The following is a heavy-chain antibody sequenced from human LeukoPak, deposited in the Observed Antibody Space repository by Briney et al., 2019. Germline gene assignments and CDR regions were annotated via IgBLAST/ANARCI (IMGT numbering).Heavy chain of an antibody. Sequence: GASVKVSCKASGYIFTSYGISWVRQAPGQGLEWMGWISAYNSNTNYAQKLQGRVTMTTDTSTTTAYMELSSLRSEDTAVYYCAGGGWAPENWFDPWGQGTLVTVSS. CDR1: GYIFTSYG. D-gene: IGHD1-14*01. J-gene: IGHJ5*02. CDR3: AGGGWAPENWFDP. V-gene: IGHV1-18*01. CDR2: ISAYNSNT.